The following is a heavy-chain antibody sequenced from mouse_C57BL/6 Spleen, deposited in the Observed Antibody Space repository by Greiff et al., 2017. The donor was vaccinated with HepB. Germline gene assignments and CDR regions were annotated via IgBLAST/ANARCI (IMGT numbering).Heavy chain of an antibody. J-gene: IGHJ2*01. CDR2: IRNKANGYTT. CDR1: GFTFTDYY. CDR3: GGYNYSPYYFDY. Sequence: EVMLVESGGGLVQPGGSLSLSCAASGFTFTDYYMSWVRQPPGKALEWLGFIRNKANGYTTEYSASVKVRFTITRDNSQSILYLQMNALRAEDSATYYCGGYNYSPYYFDYWGQGTTLTVSS. D-gene: IGHD1-1*01. V-gene: IGHV7-3*01.